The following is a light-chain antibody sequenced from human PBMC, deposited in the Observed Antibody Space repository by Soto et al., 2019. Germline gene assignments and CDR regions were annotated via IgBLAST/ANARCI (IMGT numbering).Light chain of an antibody. Sequence: DIPMTQSPSSLSASVGDRVTITCRASQGISNNLAWYKQKQGKDPNILIYAAFTLQSRVPSRFSGSGGGTDFTLTISSLQPEDVATYYYQKHNSAPRTFGQGTKVEIK. J-gene: IGKJ1*01. CDR1: QGISNN. CDR3: QKHNSAPRT. CDR2: AAF. V-gene: IGKV1-27*01.